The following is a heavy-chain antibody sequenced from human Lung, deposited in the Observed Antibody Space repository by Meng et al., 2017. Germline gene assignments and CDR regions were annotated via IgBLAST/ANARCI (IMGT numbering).Heavy chain of an antibody. CDR1: GGSFSDYY. V-gene: IGHV4-34*01. CDR3: ARGPTTMARDFDY. J-gene: IGHJ4*02. D-gene: IGHD4-11*01. Sequence: QVQLQQWGAGLLKPPETLSLTCVVSGGSFSDYYWSWIRQPPGKGLEWIGEINHSGSTNYNPSLESRATISVDTSQNNLSLKLSSVTAADSAVYYCARGPTTMARDFDYWGQGTLVTVSS. CDR2: INHSGST.